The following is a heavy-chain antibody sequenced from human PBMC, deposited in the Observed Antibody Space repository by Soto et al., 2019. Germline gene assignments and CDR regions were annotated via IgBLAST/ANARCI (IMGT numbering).Heavy chain of an antibody. CDR3: DSGPASEKVDC. Sequence: QVQLQESGPGLVKPSQTLSLTCAVSGGSITNNRYYWRWIRQSPGKGLEWLGHIYDSGSTYNNPSLRGRVSVSVDTCKNHYSLKLSSVTAADTAESDWDSGPASEKVDCWGQGTLVTVSS. D-gene: IGHD3-10*01. J-gene: IGHJ4*02. V-gene: IGHV4-30-4*01. CDR1: GGSITNNRYY. CDR2: IYDSGST.